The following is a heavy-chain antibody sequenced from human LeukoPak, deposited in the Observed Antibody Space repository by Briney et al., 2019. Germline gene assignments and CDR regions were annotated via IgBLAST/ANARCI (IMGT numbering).Heavy chain of an antibody. V-gene: IGHV3-15*01. CDR3: TTSSAYDHLFDY. D-gene: IGHD5-12*01. CDR1: GFTFSNAW. J-gene: IGHJ4*02. Sequence: GGSLRLSCAVSGFTFSNAWMSWVRQAPGKGLEWVGRIKSKTDGETTDYAAPVKGRFTISRDDSKSTLCLQMNSLKTEDTAVYYCTTSSAYDHLFDYWGQGTLVTVSS. CDR2: IKSKTDGETT.